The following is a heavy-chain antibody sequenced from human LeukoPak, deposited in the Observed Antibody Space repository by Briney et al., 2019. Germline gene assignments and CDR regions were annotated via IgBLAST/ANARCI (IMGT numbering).Heavy chain of an antibody. J-gene: IGHJ3*02. V-gene: IGHV1-18*01. D-gene: IGHD3-22*01. Sequence: GASVKVSCKASGYTFTSYGISWVRQAPGQGLEWLGWITAYNGNTNYAQKLQGRVTMTTDTFTSTVYMELRSLRSDDTAVYYCARQIEDYYDNYPLRAFDIWGQGTMVTVSS. CDR1: GYTFTSYG. CDR2: ITAYNGNT. CDR3: ARQIEDYYDNYPLRAFDI.